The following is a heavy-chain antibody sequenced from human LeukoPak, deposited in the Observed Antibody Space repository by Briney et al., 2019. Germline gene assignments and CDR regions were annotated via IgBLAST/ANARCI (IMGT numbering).Heavy chain of an antibody. CDR1: GFTFSSYR. Sequence: GGSLRLSCAASGFTFSSYRMNLIRKDPGKGLEWVSYIGTSSGTIYYADSVKGRFTISRDNAKNSLCLHMNSLRAEDTAVYFCARDENYSFDYWGQGTLVTVSS. CDR2: IGTSSGTI. V-gene: IGHV3-48*01. J-gene: IGHJ4*02. CDR3: ARDENYSFDY.